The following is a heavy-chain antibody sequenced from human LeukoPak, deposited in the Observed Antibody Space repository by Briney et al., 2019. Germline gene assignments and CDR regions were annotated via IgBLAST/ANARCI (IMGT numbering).Heavy chain of an antibody. CDR1: GGTFSSYA. Sequence: SVKVSCKASGGTFSSYAISWVRQAPGQGLEWMGRIIPIFGTANYAQKFQGRVTITTDESTSTAYMELSSQRSEDTAVYYCARGYYDSSGTDYWGQGTLVTVSS. CDR2: IIPIFGTA. V-gene: IGHV1-69*05. D-gene: IGHD3-22*01. J-gene: IGHJ4*02. CDR3: ARGYYDSSGTDY.